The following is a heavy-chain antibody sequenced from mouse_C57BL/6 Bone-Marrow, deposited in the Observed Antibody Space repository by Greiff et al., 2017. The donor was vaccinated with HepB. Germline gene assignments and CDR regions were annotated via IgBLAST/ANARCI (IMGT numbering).Heavy chain of an antibody. D-gene: IGHD2-5*01. CDR1: GYTFTNYW. CDR2: IYPGGGYT. V-gene: IGHV1-63*01. CDR3: ERKSNYVYYAMDY. J-gene: IGHJ4*01. Sequence: VQLQQSGAELVRPGTSVKMSCKASGYTFTNYWIGWAKQRPGHGLEWIGDIYPGGGYTNYNEKFKGKATLTADKSSSTAYMQFSNLTSEDSAIYYCERKSNYVYYAMDYWGQGTSVTVSS.